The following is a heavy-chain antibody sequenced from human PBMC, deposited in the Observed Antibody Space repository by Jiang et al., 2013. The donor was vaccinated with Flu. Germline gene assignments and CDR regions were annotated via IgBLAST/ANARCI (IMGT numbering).Heavy chain of an antibody. D-gene: IGHD3-3*01. CDR2: RFDGSDK. V-gene: IGHV3-30*02. CDR3: ATLRGSSYDTYLADY. CDR1: LQFQLLC. Sequence: LLESGGRRGPAWGVPETLLCSVWLQFQLLCHALGPPGSRQGAGVGGKYRFDGSDKNYADSVKGRFTISRDNSKNTVYLQMNSLRPDDTAVYYCATLRGSSYDTYLADYWGQGTLVTVSS. J-gene: IGHJ4*02.